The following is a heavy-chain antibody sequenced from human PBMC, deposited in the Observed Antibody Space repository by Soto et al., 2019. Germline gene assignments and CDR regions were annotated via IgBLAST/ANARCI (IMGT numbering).Heavy chain of an antibody. V-gene: IGHV4-34*01. Sequence: QVQLQQWGAGLLKPSETLSLTCAVYGGSFRGYYWTWIRQPPGKGLEWIGEINHSGRTNYNPSLKSRVTISVDTSKNQFSLKVSSVTAADTAVHYCARGDNDYGLVYWGQGALVTVSS. CDR3: ARGDNDYGLVY. CDR1: GGSFRGYY. J-gene: IGHJ4*02. D-gene: IGHD4-17*01. CDR2: INHSGRT.